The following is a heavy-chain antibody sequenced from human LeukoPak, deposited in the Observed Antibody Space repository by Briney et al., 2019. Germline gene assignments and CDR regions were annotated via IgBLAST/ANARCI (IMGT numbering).Heavy chain of an antibody. V-gene: IGHV4-4*02. J-gene: IGHJ6*03. Sequence: PSGALSLTCAVSGGSISSSNWWSWVRQPPGKGLEWIGYIYHSGTTFYNPSLRRRVTISIDTSKNQFSLKVISLTAADTAVYYCARGDFITGRTSYMDVWGKGATVTVSS. D-gene: IGHD1/OR15-1a*01. CDR1: GGSISSSNW. CDR3: ARGDFITGRTSYMDV. CDR2: IYHSGTT.